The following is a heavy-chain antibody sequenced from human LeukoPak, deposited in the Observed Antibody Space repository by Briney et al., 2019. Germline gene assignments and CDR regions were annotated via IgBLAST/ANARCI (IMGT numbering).Heavy chain of an antibody. CDR3: ARGPRSNTYYYYFYIDV. Sequence: SETLSLTCTVSGGSISSGNYYWIWLPQHPGKGLEWVGNIYDGGKTYDNPSLKSRITMSIDTSKNQFSLRLRSVTAADAAIYFCARGPRSNTYYYYFYIDVWGIGTTVTVSS. CDR1: GGSISSGNYY. J-gene: IGHJ6*03. V-gene: IGHV4-31*03. CDR2: IYDGGKT.